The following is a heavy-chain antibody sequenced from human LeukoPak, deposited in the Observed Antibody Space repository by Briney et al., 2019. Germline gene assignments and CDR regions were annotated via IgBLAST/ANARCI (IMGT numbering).Heavy chain of an antibody. J-gene: IGHJ3*02. CDR3: ARDAEDTAMAGAFDI. Sequence: KFQGRVTIIRDTSASTAYMELSSLRSEDTAVYYCARDAEDTAMAGAFDIWGQGTMVTVSS. D-gene: IGHD5-18*01. V-gene: IGHV1-3*01.